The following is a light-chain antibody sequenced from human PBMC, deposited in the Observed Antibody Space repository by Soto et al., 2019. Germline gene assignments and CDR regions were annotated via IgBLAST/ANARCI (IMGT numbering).Light chain of an antibody. V-gene: IGKV3-20*01. CDR3: QQYGSSPQT. CDR1: QSVSSSY. J-gene: IGKJ1*01. Sequence: EIVLTPSPGTLSLSPGERATLSCRASQSVSSSYLGWYQQKPGQAPRLLIYGASSRATGIPDRFSGSGSGTDFTLTISRLEPEDFAVYYCQQYGSSPQTFGQGTKVDIK. CDR2: GAS.